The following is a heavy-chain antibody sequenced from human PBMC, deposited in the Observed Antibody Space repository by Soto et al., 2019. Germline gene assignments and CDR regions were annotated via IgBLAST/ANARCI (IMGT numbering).Heavy chain of an antibody. J-gene: IGHJ4*02. Sequence: GESLKISFKGSGYSFTNYWIGWVRQMPGKGLEWMGIIYPGDSNTRYSPSFQGQVTISADKSISTAYLQWSSLKASDTAMYYCARQGYCSSTACYTVDYWGQGTLVTVSS. D-gene: IGHD2-2*02. V-gene: IGHV5-51*01. CDR1: GYSFTNYW. CDR2: IYPGDSNT. CDR3: ARQGYCSSTACYTVDY.